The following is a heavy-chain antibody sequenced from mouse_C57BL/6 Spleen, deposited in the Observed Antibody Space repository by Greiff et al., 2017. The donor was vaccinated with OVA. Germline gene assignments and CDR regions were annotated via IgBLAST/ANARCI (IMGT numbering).Heavy chain of an antibody. V-gene: IGHV1-26*01. CDR1: GYTFTDYY. Sequence: EVQLQQSGPELVKPGASVKISCKASGYTFTDYYMNWVKQSHGQSLEWIGDINPNNGGTSYNQKFKGKATLTVDTSSSTAYMELRSLTSEYSAVYYCARGADYWGQGTTLTVSS. CDR3: ARGADY. CDR2: INPNNGGT. J-gene: IGHJ2*01.